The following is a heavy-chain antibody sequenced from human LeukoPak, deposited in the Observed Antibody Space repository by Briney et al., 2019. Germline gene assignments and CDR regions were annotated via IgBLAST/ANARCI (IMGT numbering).Heavy chain of an antibody. V-gene: IGHV4-59*08. D-gene: IGHD5-12*01. CDR1: GGSISSYY. J-gene: IGHJ3*02. CDR3: ARGDSGYDSPFDI. CDR2: IYYGGST. Sequence: SETLSLTCTVSGGSISSYYWSWIRQPPGKGLEWIGYIYYGGSTNYNPSLKSRVTISVDTSKNQFSLKLSSVTAADTAVYYCARGDSGYDSPFDIWGQGTMVTVSS.